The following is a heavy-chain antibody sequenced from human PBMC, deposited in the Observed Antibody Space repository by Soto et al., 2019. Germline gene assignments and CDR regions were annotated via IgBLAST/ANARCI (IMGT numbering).Heavy chain of an antibody. V-gene: IGHV3-21*01. CDR3: ARVITMVRGVHNWIDL. Sequence: GGSLRLSCAASGFTFSSYSMNWVRQAPGKGLEWVSSISSSSSYIYYADSVKGRFTISRDNAKNSLYLQMNSLRAEDTAVYYCARVITMVRGVHNWIDLSGQGTLVTVSS. CDR1: GFTFSSYS. CDR2: ISSSSSYI. J-gene: IGHJ5*02. D-gene: IGHD3-10*01.